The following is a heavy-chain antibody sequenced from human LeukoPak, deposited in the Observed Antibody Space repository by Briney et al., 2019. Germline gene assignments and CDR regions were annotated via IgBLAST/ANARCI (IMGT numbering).Heavy chain of an antibody. CDR1: GFTFNNYW. CDR2: IRYDGSNK. J-gene: IGHJ6*03. Sequence: HPGGSLRLSCEASGFTFNNYWMSWVRQAPGKGLEWVAFIRYDGSNKYYADSVKGRFTISRDNSKNTLYLQMNSLRAEDTAVYDCAKDGYDRFIGELNYYYYMDVWGKGTTVTISS. V-gene: IGHV3-30*02. CDR3: AKDGYDRFIGELNYYYYMDV. D-gene: IGHD3-10*01.